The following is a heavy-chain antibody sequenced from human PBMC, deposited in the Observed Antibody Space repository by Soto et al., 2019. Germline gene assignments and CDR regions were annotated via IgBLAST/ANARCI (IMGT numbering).Heavy chain of an antibody. Sequence: PGGSLRLSCAASGFTFSAYGMYWVRQAPGKGLEWVAVISNDGRNKYYADSVKGRFTISRDNSKNTLYLQMNSLIPEDTAVYYCAKGSSSVYYYYYGIDVWGQGTTVTVSS. CDR1: GFTFSAYG. V-gene: IGHV3-30*18. CDR3: AKGSSSVYYYYYGIDV. J-gene: IGHJ6*02. D-gene: IGHD6-6*01. CDR2: ISNDGRNK.